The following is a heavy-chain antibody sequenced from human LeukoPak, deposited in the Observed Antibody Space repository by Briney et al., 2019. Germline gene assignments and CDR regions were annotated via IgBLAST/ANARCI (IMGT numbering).Heavy chain of an antibody. CDR2: INPNSGGT. CDR3: ARGSRSHGVLDY. V-gene: IGHV1-2*06. CDR1: RYTFTGYY. Sequence: ASVKVSCKASRYTFTGYYMHWVRQAPGQGLEWMGRINPNSGGTNYAQKFQGRVTMTRDTSISTAYMELSRLRSDDTAVYYCARGSRSHGVLDYWGQGTLVTVSS. J-gene: IGHJ4*02. D-gene: IGHD1-1*01.